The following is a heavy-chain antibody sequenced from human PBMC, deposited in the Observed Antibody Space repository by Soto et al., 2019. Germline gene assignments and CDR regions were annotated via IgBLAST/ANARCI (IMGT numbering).Heavy chain of an antibody. CDR2: ISGSGYST. V-gene: IGHV3-23*01. Sequence: LRLSCAASGFTFSSYAMSWVRQAPGQGLEWVSAISGSGYSTYYADSVKGRFTISRDNSKNTLYLQMNSLRAEDTAVYYCAKAPYYYDSSGYYYTAFDIWGQGTMVTVSS. CDR1: GFTFSSYA. CDR3: AKAPYYYDSSGYYYTAFDI. J-gene: IGHJ3*02. D-gene: IGHD3-22*01.